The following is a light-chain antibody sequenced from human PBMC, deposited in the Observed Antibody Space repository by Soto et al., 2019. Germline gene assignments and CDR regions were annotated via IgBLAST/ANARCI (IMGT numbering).Light chain of an antibody. Sequence: VMTQSPATLSVSPGERAALSCRASQSVSTNLAWYQQKPGQPPRLLIYFASTRATAVPARFTAGGSGTEFTLTISSLQSDDLAVYYCQQRSNWPVTFGGGTKVEIK. CDR1: QSVSTN. V-gene: IGKV3-15*01. J-gene: IGKJ4*01. CDR2: FAS. CDR3: QQRSNWPVT.